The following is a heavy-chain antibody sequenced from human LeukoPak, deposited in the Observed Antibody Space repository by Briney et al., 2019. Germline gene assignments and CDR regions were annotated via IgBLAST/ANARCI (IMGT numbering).Heavy chain of an antibody. CDR1: GYTFTGYY. V-gene: IGHV1-2*02. CDR2: INPNSGGT. Sequence: ASVKVSCKASGYTFTGYYMHWVRQAPGQGLEWMGWINPNSGGTNYAQKFQGRVTMTRDTSISTAYMELSRLRSDDTAVHYCARGRWLQSIFDYWGQGTLVTVSS. D-gene: IGHD5-24*01. J-gene: IGHJ4*02. CDR3: ARGRWLQSIFDY.